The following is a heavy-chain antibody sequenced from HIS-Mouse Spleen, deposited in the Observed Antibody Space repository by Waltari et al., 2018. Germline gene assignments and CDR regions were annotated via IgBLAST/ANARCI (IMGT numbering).Heavy chain of an antibody. Sequence: QVQLVESGGGVVQPGRALRPSCAARGFTFSSYGMHWVRQAPGKGLEWVAVISYDGSNKYYADSVKGRFTISRDNSKNTLYLQMNSLRAEDTAVYYCAKDKHHAFDYWGQGTLVTVSS. CDR1: GFTFSSYG. CDR2: ISYDGSNK. J-gene: IGHJ4*02. CDR3: AKDKHHAFDY. V-gene: IGHV3-30*18.